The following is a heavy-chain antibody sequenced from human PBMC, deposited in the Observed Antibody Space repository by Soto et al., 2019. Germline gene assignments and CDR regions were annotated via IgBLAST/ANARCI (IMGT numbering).Heavy chain of an antibody. V-gene: IGHV4-61*01. CDR1: GASVSSDSYY. CDR2: TDYSGST. J-gene: IGHJ4*02. CDR3: ARADRQYCSVSTCYIFDS. D-gene: IGHD2-2*02. Sequence: PSATLSLTCIVSGASVSSDSYYWTWIRQPPGKGLEWIGYTDYSGSTKYNPSLKSRVTISVDTSKNQFSLRVSSVTAADTAMYYCARADRQYCSVSTCYIFDSWGQGTQVTVSS.